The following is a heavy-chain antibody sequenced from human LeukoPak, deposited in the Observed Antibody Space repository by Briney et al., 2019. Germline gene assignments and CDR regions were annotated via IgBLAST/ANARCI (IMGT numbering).Heavy chain of an antibody. CDR1: GDSVNSGTSY. Sequence: SSETLSLTCTVSGDSVNSGTSYWGWIRQPPGKGLEYIGYIDYSGSPTYHPSLKSRVSISMDTSKNQFSLKVSSVTAADTAVYYCARDILRADGYNPDSWGQGIPVTVSS. V-gene: IGHV4-61*01. J-gene: IGHJ5*01. CDR3: ARDILRADGYNPDS. CDR2: IDYSGSP. D-gene: IGHD5-24*01.